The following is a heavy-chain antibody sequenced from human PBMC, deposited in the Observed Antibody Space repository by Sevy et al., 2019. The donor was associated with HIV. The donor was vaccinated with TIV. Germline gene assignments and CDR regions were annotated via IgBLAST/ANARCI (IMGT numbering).Heavy chain of an antibody. V-gene: IGHV3-11*01. J-gene: IGHJ6*02. CDR2: ISGSGSDI. CDR3: ARDHVKDGDLGDYYYFAMDV. CDR1: GFTSSDYY. Sequence: GGSLRLSCAASGFTSSDYYMSWIRQAPGKGLEWLSYISGSGSDIYYADSVKGRFTISRDNAKNSLYLQMSSRRADDTAVYYCARDHVKDGDLGDYYYFAMDVWGQGTTVTVSS. D-gene: IGHD4-17*01.